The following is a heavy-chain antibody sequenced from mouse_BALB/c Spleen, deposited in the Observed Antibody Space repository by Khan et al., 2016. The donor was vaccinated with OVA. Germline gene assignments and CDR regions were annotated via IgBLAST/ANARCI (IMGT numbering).Heavy chain of an antibody. CDR2: IYPGSITF. D-gene: IGHD1-1*01. J-gene: IGHJ3*01. CDR3: ARRDVGNSYRGVAY. Sequence: QVQLQQSGPDLVNPGASVKMSCKASGYPFTDYVITWVRQRSGQGLEWIGEIYPGSITFHYNENFRGKATLTADKSSNTAYMQLSRLTYEDSAVYFCARRDVGNSYRGVAYWGLATLVTVSA. V-gene: IGHV1-77*01. CDR1: GYPFTDYV.